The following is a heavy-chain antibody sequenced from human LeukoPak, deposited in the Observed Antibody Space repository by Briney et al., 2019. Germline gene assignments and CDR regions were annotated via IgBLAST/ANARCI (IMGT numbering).Heavy chain of an antibody. J-gene: IGHJ4*02. CDR2: IYYSGST. CDR1: GGSISSSSYY. CDR3: ARGSPWGSGSYPQTPTRFDY. V-gene: IGHV4-39*01. Sequence: SETLSLTCTVSGGSISSSSYYWGWIRQPPGKGLEWIGSIYYSGSTYYNPSLKSRVTISVDTSKNQFSLKLSSVTAADTAVYYCARGSPWGSGSYPQTPTRFDYWGQGTLVTVSS. D-gene: IGHD3-10*01.